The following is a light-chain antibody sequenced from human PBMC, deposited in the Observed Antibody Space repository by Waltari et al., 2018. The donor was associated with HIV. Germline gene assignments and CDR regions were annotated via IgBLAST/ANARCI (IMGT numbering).Light chain of an antibody. J-gene: IGLJ3*02. CDR3: SAWDSSLGAWV. Sequence: QAGLTQPPSVSKDLRQTATLTCTGNSNNVGNQGATWLQHHQGHPPKLLSYRNNNRPSGISEIFSASRSRNTASLTITGLQPEDEADYYCSAWDSSLGAWVFGGGTKLTVL. CDR1: SNNVGNQG. V-gene: IGLV10-54*04. CDR2: RNN.